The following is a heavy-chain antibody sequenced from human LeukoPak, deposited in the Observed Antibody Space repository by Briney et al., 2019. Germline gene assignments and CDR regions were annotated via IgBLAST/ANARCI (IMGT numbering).Heavy chain of an antibody. Sequence: GGSLRLSCIGSGFTFSDYDMSWVRQAPGKGLEWVAFISRRGYGATTEYAASVRGIFTSASDETIVYLQMNSLRAEDTALYYCSRGGGSGWYGFDYWGQGTLVTVSS. V-gene: IGHV3-49*04. J-gene: IGHJ4*02. D-gene: IGHD6-19*01. CDR1: GFTFSDYD. CDR3: SRGGGSGWYGFDY. CDR2: ISRRGYGATT.